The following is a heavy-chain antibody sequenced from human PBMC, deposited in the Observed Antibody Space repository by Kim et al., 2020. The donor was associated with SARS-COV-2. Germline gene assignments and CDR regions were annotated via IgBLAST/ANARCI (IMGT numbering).Heavy chain of an antibody. Sequence: GGSLRLSCAASGFTVSSNYMSWVRQAPGKGLEWVSVIYSGGSTYYADSVKGRFTISRDNSKNTLYLQMNSLRAEDTAVYYCARDRKVRYLLPPNYYYYYMDVWGKGTTVTVSS. V-gene: IGHV3-66*01. CDR3: ARDRKVRYLLPPNYYYYYMDV. CDR2: IYSGGST. D-gene: IGHD3-9*01. CDR1: GFTVSSNY. J-gene: IGHJ6*03.